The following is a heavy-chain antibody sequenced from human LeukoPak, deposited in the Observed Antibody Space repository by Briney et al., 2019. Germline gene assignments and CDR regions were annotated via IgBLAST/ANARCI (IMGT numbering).Heavy chain of an antibody. Sequence: SDTLSLTCAVYGESLNYYYWSWIRQSPGKGLEWIGEIFDGKTTNYNPSLKSRVTISAATSSNQFFLNLKSVTAADTAVYYCASGAWATRLHSWAQGTLVIVSS. CDR2: IFDGKTT. D-gene: IGHD5-24*01. CDR3: ASGAWATRLHS. CDR1: GESLNYYY. J-gene: IGHJ4*02. V-gene: IGHV4-34*12.